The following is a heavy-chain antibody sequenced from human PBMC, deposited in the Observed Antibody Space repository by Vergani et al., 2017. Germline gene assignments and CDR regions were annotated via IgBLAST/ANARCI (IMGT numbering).Heavy chain of an antibody. V-gene: IGHV3-23*04. J-gene: IGHJ4*02. CDR2: ISGSGGST. CDR1: GFTVSSNY. Sequence: VQLVESGGGVVQPGRSLRLSCAASGFTVSSNYMSWVRQAPGKGLEWVSAISGSGGSTYYADSVKGRFTISRDNSKNTLYLQMNSLRAEDTAVYYCAKVGDGYNYLDYWGQGTLVTVSS. D-gene: IGHD5-24*01. CDR3: AKVGDGYNYLDY.